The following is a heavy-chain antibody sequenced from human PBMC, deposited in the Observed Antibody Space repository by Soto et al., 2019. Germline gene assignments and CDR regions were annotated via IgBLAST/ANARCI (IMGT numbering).Heavy chain of an antibody. J-gene: IGHJ6*02. CDR2: IIPISETT. CDR1: GGTFSSLD. Sequence: SVKVSCKSSGGTFSSLDINWVRQAPGQGLECMGWIIPISETTNYAQIFQGRVSIVADISTSTAYMELSRLRSEDTAVYYCARALLSHSYDSGGYDSYFHAMDVWGQGTPVTVSS. CDR3: ARALLSHSYDSGGYDSYFHAMDV. D-gene: IGHD3-22*01. V-gene: IGHV1-69*06.